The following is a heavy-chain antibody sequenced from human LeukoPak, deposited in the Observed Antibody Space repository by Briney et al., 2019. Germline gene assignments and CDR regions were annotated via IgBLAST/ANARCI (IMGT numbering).Heavy chain of an antibody. V-gene: IGHV1-2*02. J-gene: IGHJ4*02. CDR1: GYTFTSYY. D-gene: IGHD1-26*01. Sequence: ASVKVSCKASGYTFTSYYMHWVRQAPGQGLEWMGIINPSGGTNYAQKFQGRVTMTRDTSICTAYMELSRLRSDDTAVYYCARVDLGGSYYFDYWGQGTLVTVSS. CDR2: INPSGGT. CDR3: ARVDLGGSYYFDY.